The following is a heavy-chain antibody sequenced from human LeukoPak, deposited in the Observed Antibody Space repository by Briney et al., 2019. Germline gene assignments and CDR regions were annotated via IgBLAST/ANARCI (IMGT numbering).Heavy chain of an antibody. V-gene: IGHV1-2*02. Sequence: ASVKVSCKASGYTFTGYYMHWVRQAPGQGLEWMGWINPNSGGTNYAQKFQGRVTMTRDTSTSTAYMELSRLRSDDTAIYYCARDGYYYDSSGYQRTLDSWGQGTLVTVSS. J-gene: IGHJ4*02. D-gene: IGHD3-22*01. CDR1: GYTFTGYY. CDR3: ARDGYYYDSSGYQRTLDS. CDR2: INPNSGGT.